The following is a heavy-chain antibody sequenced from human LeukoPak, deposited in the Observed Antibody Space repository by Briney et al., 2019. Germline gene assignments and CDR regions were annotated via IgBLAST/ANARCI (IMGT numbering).Heavy chain of an antibody. Sequence: SETLSLTCTVSGGSISSYYWSWIRQTPGKGLEWIGYIYYNGDTHYNPSLNSRLSMSVDTPKKQFSLNLRSVTAADTAVYYCVRGPYGSSISNWFDPWGQGLLVTVSS. V-gene: IGHV4-59*01. D-gene: IGHD3-10*01. CDR3: VRGPYGSSISNWFDP. CDR2: IYYNGDT. J-gene: IGHJ5*02. CDR1: GGSISSYY.